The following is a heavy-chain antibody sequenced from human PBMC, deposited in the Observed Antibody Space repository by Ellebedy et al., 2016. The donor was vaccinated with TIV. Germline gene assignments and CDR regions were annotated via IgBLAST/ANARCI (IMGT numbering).Heavy chain of an antibody. CDR3: ARGLSGMDV. J-gene: IGHJ6*02. D-gene: IGHD1-1*01. Sequence: GESLKISCEASGFPLSNYGMHWVRQAPGKGLAWVAVIWYDGSNTYYGDSVKGRFSISREISKNTVYLQMNSLKVEDTAVYYCARGLSGMDVWGQGTTVTVSS. V-gene: IGHV3-33*03. CDR2: IWYDGSNT. CDR1: GFPLSNYG.